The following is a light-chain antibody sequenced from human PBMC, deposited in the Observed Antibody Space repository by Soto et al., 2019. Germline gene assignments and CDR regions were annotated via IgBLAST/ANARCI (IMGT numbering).Light chain of an antibody. CDR3: SSYTSASRLV. Sequence: QSVLTQPPSVSGSPGQSVTISCTGTSSDVGSYNRVSWYQQPPGTAPKLMIYEVSNRPSGVPDRFSGSKSGNTASLTISGLQAEDEADYYCSSYTSASRLVFGGGTKLTVL. CDR2: EVS. V-gene: IGLV2-18*02. CDR1: SSDVGSYNR. J-gene: IGLJ2*01.